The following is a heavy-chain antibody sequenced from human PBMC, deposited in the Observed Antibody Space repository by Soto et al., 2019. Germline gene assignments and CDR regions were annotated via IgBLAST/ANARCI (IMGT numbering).Heavy chain of an antibody. J-gene: IGHJ4*02. CDR2: ISGSGGST. CDR3: AKGGQLRIDFWSPKYFESFDY. V-gene: IGHV3-23*01. CDR1: GFTFSSYA. D-gene: IGHD3-3*01. Sequence: EVQLLESGGGLVQPGGSLRLSCAASGFTFSSYAMSWVRQAPGKGLEWASAISGSGGSTYYADSVKGRFTISRDNSQNTLYLQMNSLRAEDTAVYYCAKGGQLRIDFWSPKYFESFDYWGQGTLVTVSS.